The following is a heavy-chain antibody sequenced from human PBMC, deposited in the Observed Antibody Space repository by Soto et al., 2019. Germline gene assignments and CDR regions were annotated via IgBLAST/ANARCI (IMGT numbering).Heavy chain of an antibody. CDR1: GYTFTSYY. CDR3: ARDGLINYYYVSSGYYYPGGPPYFAI. J-gene: IGHJ3*02. CDR2: INPSGGST. Sequence: ASVKVSCKAAGYTFTSYYMHWVRQAPGQGLEWMGIINPSGGSTSYAQKFQGRVTMTRDTSTSTVYMELSSLRSEDTAVYYCARDGLINYYYVSSGYYYPGGPPYFAIWGQGTMVTVSS. V-gene: IGHV1-46*01. D-gene: IGHD3-22*01.